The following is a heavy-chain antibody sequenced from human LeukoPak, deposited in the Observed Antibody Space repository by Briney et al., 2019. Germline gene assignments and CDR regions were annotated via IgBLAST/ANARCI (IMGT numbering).Heavy chain of an antibody. CDR3: ARDSRHSSSWYD. Sequence: SETLSLTCTVSGGSLRNYYWSWIRQPAGQGLEWIGRIYSTGSTNYNPSLKSRVTMSVDTSKNQFSLKLSSVTAADTAVYYCARDSRHSSSWYDWGQGTLVTVSS. V-gene: IGHV4-4*07. CDR2: IYSTGST. J-gene: IGHJ4*02. CDR1: GGSLRNYY. D-gene: IGHD6-13*01.